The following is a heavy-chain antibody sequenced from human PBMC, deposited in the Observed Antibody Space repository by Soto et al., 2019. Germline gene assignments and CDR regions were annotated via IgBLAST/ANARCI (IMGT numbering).Heavy chain of an antibody. D-gene: IGHD3-16*01. Sequence: SETLSLTCSVSGASITSSNWWTWVRQSPGKGLEWIGEIYHSGATNYTPSLRSRIRFSIDKSNNQFSLNLRSVTAADTAVYYCARAPLWGSNESDRLESWGQGTLVTVSS. V-gene: IGHV4-4*02. J-gene: IGHJ5*01. CDR2: IYHSGAT. CDR1: GASITSSNW. CDR3: ARAPLWGSNESDRLES.